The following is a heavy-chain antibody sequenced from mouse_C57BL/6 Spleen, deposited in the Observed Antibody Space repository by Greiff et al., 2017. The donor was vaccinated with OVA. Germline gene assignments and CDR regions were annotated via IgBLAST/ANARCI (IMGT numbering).Heavy chain of an antibody. Sequence: VQLQQPGAELVMPGASVKLSCKASGYTFTSYWMHWVKQRPGQGLEWIGEIDPSDSYTNYNQKFKGKSTLTVDKSSSTAYMQLSSLTSEDSAVDYCARKTAGDAMDYWGQGTSVTVSS. CDR1: GYTFTSYW. CDR3: ARKTAGDAMDY. CDR2: IDPSDSYT. J-gene: IGHJ4*01. V-gene: IGHV1-69*01.